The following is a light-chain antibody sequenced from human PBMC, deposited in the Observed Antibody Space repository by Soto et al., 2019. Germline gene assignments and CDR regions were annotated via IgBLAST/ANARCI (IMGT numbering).Light chain of an antibody. CDR1: SSDVGSYNL. CDR3: CSYAGNNTLV. J-gene: IGLJ2*01. CDR2: EVT. V-gene: IGLV2-23*02. Sequence: QSVLTQPASVSGSPGQSITISCTGTSSDVGSYNLVSWYQQHPGKAPKLMIYEVTNRPSGVSNRFSGSKSGNTASLTISGLQAEDEADYSCCSYAGNNTLVFGGGTQLTVL.